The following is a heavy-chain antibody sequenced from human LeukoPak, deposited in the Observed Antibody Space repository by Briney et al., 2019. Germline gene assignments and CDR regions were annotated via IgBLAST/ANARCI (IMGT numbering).Heavy chain of an antibody. Sequence: PSETLSLTCTVSGGSISSSSYYWGWIRQPPGKGLEWIGSIYYSGSTYYNPSLKSRVTISVDTSKNQFSLKLSSVTAADTAVYYCARWAKSGYSYTVHNWFDPWGQGTLVTVSS. CDR1: GGSISSSSYY. V-gene: IGHV4-39*07. D-gene: IGHD5-18*01. CDR3: ARWAKSGYSYTVHNWFDP. CDR2: IYYSGST. J-gene: IGHJ5*02.